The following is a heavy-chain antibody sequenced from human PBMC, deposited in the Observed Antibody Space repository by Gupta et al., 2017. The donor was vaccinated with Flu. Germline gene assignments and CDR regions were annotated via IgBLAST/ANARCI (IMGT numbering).Heavy chain of an antibody. CDR3: AKDSENCTNGVCYTGYFDY. CDR2: ISGSGGST. CDR1: GFTFSSYA. J-gene: IGHJ4*02. V-gene: IGHV3-23*01. D-gene: IGHD2-8*01. Sequence: EVQLLESGGGLVQPGGSLRLSCAASGFTFSSYAMSWVRQAPGKGLEWVSAISGSGGSTYYADSVKGRFTISRDNSKNTLYLQMNSLRAEDTAVYYCAKDSENCTNGVCYTGYFDYWGQGTLVTVSS.